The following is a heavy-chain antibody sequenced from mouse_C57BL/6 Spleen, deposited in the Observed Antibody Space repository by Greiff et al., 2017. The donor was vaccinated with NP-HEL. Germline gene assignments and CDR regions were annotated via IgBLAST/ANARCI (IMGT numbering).Heavy chain of an antibody. J-gene: IGHJ2*01. CDR1: GYTFTDYE. Sequence: QVQLKESGAELVRPGASVTLSCKASGYTFTDYEMHWVKQTPVHGLEWIGAIDPETGGTAYNQKFKGKAILTADKSSSTAYMELRSLTSEDSAVYYCTKGGPPSYFDYWGHGTTLTVSS. V-gene: IGHV1-15*01. CDR2: IDPETGGT. CDR3: TKGGPPSYFDY. D-gene: IGHD2-10*02.